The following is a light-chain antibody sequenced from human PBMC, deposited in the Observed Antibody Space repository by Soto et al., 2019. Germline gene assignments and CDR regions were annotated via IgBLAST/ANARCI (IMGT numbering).Light chain of an antibody. Sequence: QCVLTQPASVSGSPGQSITISCTGTSIDAGSYNLVSWYQQYPGKAPKLMIYEGSKRPLGVSNRFSGSKSGNTASLTISGLQAEDEADYYCCSYVSGSTFYVFGTGTKVTVL. V-gene: IGLV2-23*01. J-gene: IGLJ1*01. CDR2: EGS. CDR3: CSYVSGSTFYV. CDR1: SIDAGSYNL.